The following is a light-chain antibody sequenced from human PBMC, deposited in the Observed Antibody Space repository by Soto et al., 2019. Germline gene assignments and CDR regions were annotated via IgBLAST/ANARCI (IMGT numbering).Light chain of an antibody. CDR3: GTWDSSLSAWV. Sequence: QSVLTQPPSVSAAPGQKVTISCSGSSSNIGNNYVSWYQQLPGTAPKLLIYDINKRPSGIPDQFSGSKSGTSATLGITGLQTGDEADYYCGTWDSSLSAWVFGGGTKLTVL. CDR1: SSNIGNNY. V-gene: IGLV1-51*01. J-gene: IGLJ3*02. CDR2: DIN.